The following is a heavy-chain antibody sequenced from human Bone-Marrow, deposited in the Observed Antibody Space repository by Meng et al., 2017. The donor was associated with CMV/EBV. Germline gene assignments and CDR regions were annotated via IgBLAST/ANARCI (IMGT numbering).Heavy chain of an antibody. D-gene: IGHD6-6*01. Sequence: GESLKISCAASGFTFSTYEMNWVRQAPGKGLEWVSYISSSGTTVYYADSVKGRFTISRDNAKNSLFLQMNSLRAEDTAVYYCARVGIWAARGMYVWGQGTTVTVSS. V-gene: IGHV3-48*03. J-gene: IGHJ6*02. CDR1: GFTFSTYE. CDR3: ARVGIWAARGMYV. CDR2: ISSSGTTV.